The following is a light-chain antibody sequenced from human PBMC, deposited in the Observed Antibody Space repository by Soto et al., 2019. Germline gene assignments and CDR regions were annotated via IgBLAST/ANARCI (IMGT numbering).Light chain of an antibody. CDR1: PTISTY. CDR2: GAS. CDR3: QQSFSTPRK. V-gene: IGKV1-39*01. J-gene: IGKJ1*01. Sequence: DIQMTQSPSPLSASVGDRVTITCRASPTISTYLNGYQQKPGKAPNLLIYGASSLQSGVTSRFSGSGSGTGFTLSISSLQTEACGTYDGQQSFSTPRKFGQGTKVDVK.